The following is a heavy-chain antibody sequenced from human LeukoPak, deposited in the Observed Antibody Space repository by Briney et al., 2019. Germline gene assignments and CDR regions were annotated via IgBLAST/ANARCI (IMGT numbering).Heavy chain of an antibody. V-gene: IGHV4-4*07. J-gene: IGHJ5*02. CDR3: ARDQIYKYGDYVFWFDP. CDR2: IYTSGST. D-gene: IGHD4-17*01. Sequence: SETLSLTCTVSGGSISSYYWSWLRQPAGKGLEWLGRIYTSGSTNYNPSLKSRVTMSVDTSKNQFSLKLSSVTAADTAVYYCARDQIYKYGDYVFWFDPWGQGTLVTVSS. CDR1: GGSISSYY.